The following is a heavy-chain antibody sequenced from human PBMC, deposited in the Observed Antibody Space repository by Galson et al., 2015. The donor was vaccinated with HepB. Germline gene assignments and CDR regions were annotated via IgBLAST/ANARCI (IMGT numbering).Heavy chain of an antibody. V-gene: IGHV3-21*01. Sequence: SLRLSCAASGFTFSSYSMNWVRQAPGKGLEWVSSISSSSSYIYYADSVKGRFTISRDNAKNSLYLQMNSLRAEDTAVYYCAKDLFVGEVIVVVPAATWFDPWGQGTLVTVSS. D-gene: IGHD2-2*01. CDR3: AKDLFVGEVIVVVPAATWFDP. CDR1: GFTFSSYS. CDR2: ISSSSSYI. J-gene: IGHJ5*02.